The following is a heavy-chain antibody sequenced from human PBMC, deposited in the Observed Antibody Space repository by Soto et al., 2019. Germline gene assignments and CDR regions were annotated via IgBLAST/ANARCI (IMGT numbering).Heavy chain of an antibody. V-gene: IGHV1-18*01. D-gene: IGHD3-9*01. CDR3: ARADPYYDILTGPGDDY. CDR1: GYTFTSYG. J-gene: IGHJ4*02. Sequence: ASVKVSCKASGYTFTSYGISWVRQAPGQGLEWMGWISAYNGNTNYAQKLQGRVTMTTDTSTSTAYMELRSLRSDDTAVYYCARADPYYDILTGPGDDYWGQGTLVTVSS. CDR2: ISAYNGNT.